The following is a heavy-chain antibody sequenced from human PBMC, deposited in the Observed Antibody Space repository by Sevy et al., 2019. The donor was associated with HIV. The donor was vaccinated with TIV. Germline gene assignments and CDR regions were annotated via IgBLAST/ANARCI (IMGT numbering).Heavy chain of an antibody. D-gene: IGHD6-19*01. CDR2: ISYDGSNK. CDR3: ARQPGYGSGFDY. J-gene: IGHJ4*02. CDR1: GFTFSSYA. V-gene: IGHV3-30*04. Sequence: GGSLRLSCAASGFTFSSYAMHWVRQAPGKGLEWVAVISYDGSNKYYAESVKGRFTISRDNSKNTLYLQMNSLRAEDTAVYYCARQPGYGSGFDYWGQGTLVTVSS.